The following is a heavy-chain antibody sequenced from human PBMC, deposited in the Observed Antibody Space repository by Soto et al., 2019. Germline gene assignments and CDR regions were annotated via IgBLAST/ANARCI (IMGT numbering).Heavy chain of an antibody. CDR1: GFNFDDYA. CDR3: GKDMKAIAAAVSD. Sequence: EVQLVESGGGLVQPGRSLRLSCAGSGFNFDDYAMHWVRQVPGKGLEWVSSISWNSGTRGYVESVKGRFIISRDNAKNSLYLQMDSLRAEESAVYYCGKDMKAIAAAVSDWGQGTLVTVSS. V-gene: IGHV3-9*01. J-gene: IGHJ4*02. CDR2: ISWNSGTR. D-gene: IGHD6-13*01.